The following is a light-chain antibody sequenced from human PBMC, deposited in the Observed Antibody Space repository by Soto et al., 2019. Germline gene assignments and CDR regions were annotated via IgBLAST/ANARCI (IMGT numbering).Light chain of an antibody. Sequence: IQMTQSRSSLSASVGDGVTITCRASQGIRNDFGWYQQKPGKAPKLLIYAASTLQSGVPSRFSGSASGTEFTLTISSLQPEDFATYYCQPVSGYPLHFGGGTKADIK. V-gene: IGKV1-17*01. CDR3: QPVSGYPLH. J-gene: IGKJ4*01. CDR2: AAS. CDR1: QGIRND.